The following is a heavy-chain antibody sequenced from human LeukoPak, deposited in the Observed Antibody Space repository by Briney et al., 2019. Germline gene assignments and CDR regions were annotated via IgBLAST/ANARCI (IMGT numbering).Heavy chain of an antibody. CDR2: IYDRGST. Sequence: SETLSLTCTVSGGSISSYYWSWIRQPPGKGLEWIGYIYDRGSTKYNPSLKSRVTISVDTPKNQFSLKLSSVTAADTAVYYCARRAVTAVARFDPWGQGTLVTVSS. J-gene: IGHJ5*02. D-gene: IGHD2-21*02. CDR3: ARRAVTAVARFDP. V-gene: IGHV4-59*08. CDR1: GGSISSYY.